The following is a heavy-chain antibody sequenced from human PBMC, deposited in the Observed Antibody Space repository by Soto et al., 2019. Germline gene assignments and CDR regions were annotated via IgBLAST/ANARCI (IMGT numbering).Heavy chain of an antibody. V-gene: IGHV3-30*09. Sequence: QVQLVESGGGVVQPGRSLRLSCAASGFTFSSSVLQWVRQAPGKGLEWVAVISYDGSKECYADSVKGRFAISRDNSKNTLYLQMNSLRAEDAAVYFCAREVWYTSIVVGRAADCWGQGTLVTVSS. CDR2: ISYDGSKE. D-gene: IGHD3-22*01. J-gene: IGHJ4*02. CDR3: AREVWYTSIVVGRAADC. CDR1: GFTFSSSV.